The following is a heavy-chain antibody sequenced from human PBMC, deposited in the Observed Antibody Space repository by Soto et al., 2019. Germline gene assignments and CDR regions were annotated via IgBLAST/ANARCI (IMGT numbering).Heavy chain of an antibody. D-gene: IGHD6-19*01. CDR2: MSNDGSNK. CDR3: ARPYSSGWSYGMDV. CDR1: GFTFSSYT. J-gene: IGHJ6*02. V-gene: IGHV3-30-3*01. Sequence: QVQLVESGGGVVQPGRSLRLSCAASGFTFSSYTMHWVRQAPGKGLEWVAVMSNDGSNKYYADSVKGRFTISRDNSKNTLYLQMNSLRAEDTAVDYCARPYSSGWSYGMDVWGQGTTVTVSS.